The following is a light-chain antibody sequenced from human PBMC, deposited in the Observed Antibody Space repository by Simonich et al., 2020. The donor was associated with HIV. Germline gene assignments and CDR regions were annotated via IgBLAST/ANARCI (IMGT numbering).Light chain of an antibody. V-gene: IGLV1-44*01. J-gene: IGLJ2*01. CDR2: SNN. CDR3: SSYTSSSIVV. CDR1: SSNIGGNT. Sequence: QSVLTQPPSASGTPGQRVTISCSGSSSNIGGNTVNWYQPLPGTAPKLLIYSNNQRHPGVPDRCSGSKSGPSASLAISGLHSEDDADYYCSSYTSSSIVVFGGGTKLTVL.